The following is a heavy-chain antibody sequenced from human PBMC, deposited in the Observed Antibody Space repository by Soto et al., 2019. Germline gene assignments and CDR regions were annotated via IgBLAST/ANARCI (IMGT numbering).Heavy chain of an antibody. CDR3: AKGGRNWLVTYDLNY. J-gene: IGHJ4*02. Sequence: VQLVESGGGVVQPGRSLRLSCAASGFTFSDYAMHWVRQAPGKGLELVAVVSHDGRNTHYADSVKGLFTISRDSSKNTVSLEMTSLRSEDTAVYYCAKGGRNWLVTYDLNYWGQGALVTVPS. CDR1: GFTFSDYA. CDR2: VSHDGRNT. D-gene: IGHD6-19*01. V-gene: IGHV3-30*18.